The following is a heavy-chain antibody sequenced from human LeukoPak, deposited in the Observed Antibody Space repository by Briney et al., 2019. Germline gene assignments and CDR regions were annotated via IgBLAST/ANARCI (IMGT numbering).Heavy chain of an antibody. CDR1: GYTLSEFS. V-gene: IGHV3-48*02. D-gene: IGHD4-17*01. CDR3: ARGKRQYVDYDY. CDR2: ISTNSSDI. J-gene: IGHJ4*02. Sequence: GGSVKVSCAVSGYTLSEFSMHWVRQAPGKGLEWVGYISTNSSDINYAEYVQGRFTIPRDNSKDSQCLQMNRLRDEETALYYCARGKRQYVDYDYWGQGALVTVSS.